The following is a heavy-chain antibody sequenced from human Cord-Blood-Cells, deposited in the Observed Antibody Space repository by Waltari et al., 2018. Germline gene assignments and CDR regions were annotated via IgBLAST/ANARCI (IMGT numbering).Heavy chain of an antibody. CDR1: GGSFSGYY. CDR3: ARRSAAAVLGWFDP. D-gene: IGHD6-13*01. V-gene: IGHV4-34*01. CDR2: IKHSRSS. J-gene: IGHJ5*02. Sequence: QVQLQQWGAGLLKPSETLSHTCAVYGGSFSGYYWSWVRQPPGRGLEWIGGIKHSRSSDCNPPLKSRVTTSVDTSKNQFSLRLGSVTAADTAVYYCARRSAAAVLGWFDPWGQGTLVTVSS.